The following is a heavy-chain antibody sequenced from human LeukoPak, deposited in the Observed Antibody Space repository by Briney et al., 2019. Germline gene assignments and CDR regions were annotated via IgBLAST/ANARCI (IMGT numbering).Heavy chain of an antibody. J-gene: IGHJ4*02. CDR2: IYDSGST. CDR3: ARGGARGYSYGGLDY. D-gene: IGHD5-18*01. CDR1: VDSISSYY. V-gene: IGHV4-59*01. Sequence: PSETLSLTCTVSVDSISSYYWSWIRQSPGKGLEWIGYIYDSGSTNYNPSLKSRVSISVDTSKNQFSLKLSSVIAADTAVYYCARGGARGYSYGGLDYWGQGTLVTVSS.